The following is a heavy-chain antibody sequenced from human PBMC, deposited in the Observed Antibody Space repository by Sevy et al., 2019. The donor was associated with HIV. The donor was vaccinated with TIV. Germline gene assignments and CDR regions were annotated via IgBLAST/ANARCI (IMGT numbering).Heavy chain of an antibody. V-gene: IGHV1-24*01. Sequence: ASVKVSCMVSGYTLTKLPMHWVRQAPGKGLEWMGGFDPEDGETIYAQKFQGRVTMTEDTSTDTAYMALSSLRSEDTAVYYCATLHFWSDYPLYGRDVWGQGTTVTVSS. CDR2: FDPEDGET. J-gene: IGHJ6*02. CDR1: GYTLTKLP. D-gene: IGHD3-3*02. CDR3: ATLHFWSDYPLYGRDV.